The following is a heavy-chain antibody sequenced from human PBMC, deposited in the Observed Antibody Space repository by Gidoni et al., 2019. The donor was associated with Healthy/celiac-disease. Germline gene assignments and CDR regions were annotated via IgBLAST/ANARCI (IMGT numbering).Heavy chain of an antibody. CDR1: GGSFSGYY. CDR2: INHSGST. J-gene: IGHJ4*02. Sequence: QVQLQQWGAGLLKPSETLSLTCAVYGGSFSGYYWSWIRQPPGKGLEWIGEINHSGSTNYNPSLKSRVTISVDTSKNQFSLKLSSVTAADTAVYYCARARRAVAGTTVGDYWGQGTLVTVSS. D-gene: IGHD6-19*01. V-gene: IGHV4-34*01. CDR3: ARARRAVAGTTVGDY.